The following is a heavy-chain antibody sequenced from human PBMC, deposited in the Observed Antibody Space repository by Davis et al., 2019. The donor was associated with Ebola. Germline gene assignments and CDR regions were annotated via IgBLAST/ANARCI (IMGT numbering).Heavy chain of an antibody. Sequence: ASVKVSCKASGYTFTSYDINWVRQATGQGLEWMGWMNPNSGNTGYAQKFQGRVAMTRNTSISTAYMELSSLRSEDTAVYYCARGRFLEWLFAGGYWGQGTLVTVSS. J-gene: IGHJ4*02. V-gene: IGHV1-8*01. CDR3: ARGRFLEWLFAGGY. CDR2: MNPNSGNT. D-gene: IGHD3-3*01. CDR1: GYTFTSYD.